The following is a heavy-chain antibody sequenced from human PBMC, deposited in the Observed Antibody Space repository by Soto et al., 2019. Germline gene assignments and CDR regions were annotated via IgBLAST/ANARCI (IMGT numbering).Heavy chain of an antibody. J-gene: IGHJ4*02. Sequence: SVKVSCKASGGTFSRYAISWVRQAPGQGLEWMGGIIPIFGTANYAQKFQGRVTITADESTSTAYMELSSLRSEDTAVYYCARDRSSSWVDFDYWGQGTLVTVSS. V-gene: IGHV1-69*13. CDR1: GGTFSRYA. CDR2: IIPIFGTA. D-gene: IGHD6-13*01. CDR3: ARDRSSSWVDFDY.